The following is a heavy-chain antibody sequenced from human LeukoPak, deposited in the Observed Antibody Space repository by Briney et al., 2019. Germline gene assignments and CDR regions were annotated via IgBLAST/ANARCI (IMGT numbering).Heavy chain of an antibody. D-gene: IGHD2-2*01. CDR2: IIPIFGTA. J-gene: IGHJ4*02. CDR3: ARGPTLSSYLDY. CDR1: GGTFSSYA. Sequence: SVKVSCKASGGTFSSYAISWVRQAPGQGLEWMGGIIPIFGTANYAQKFQGRVTITADESTSTAYMELSSLRSEDTAVYYCARGPTLSSYLDYWGQGTLVTVSS. V-gene: IGHV1-69*13.